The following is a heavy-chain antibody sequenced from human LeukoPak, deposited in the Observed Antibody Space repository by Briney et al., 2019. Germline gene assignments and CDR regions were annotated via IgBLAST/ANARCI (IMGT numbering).Heavy chain of an antibody. J-gene: IGHJ5*02. CDR3: ARGRLVYYYDSSGYDFRFDP. D-gene: IGHD3-22*01. CDR1: GYTFTGYD. CDR2: MNPNSGNT. Sequence: ASVKVSCKASGYTFTGYDINWVRQATGQGLEWMGWMNPNSGNTGYAQKFQGRVTITRNTSISTAYMELSSLRSEDTAVYYCARGRLVYYYDSSGYDFRFDPWGQGTLVTVSS. V-gene: IGHV1-8*03.